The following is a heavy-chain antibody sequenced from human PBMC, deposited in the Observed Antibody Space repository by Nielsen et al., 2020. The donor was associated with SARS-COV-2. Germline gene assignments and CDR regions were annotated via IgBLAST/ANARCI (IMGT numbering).Heavy chain of an antibody. V-gene: IGHV3-9*01. J-gene: IGHJ5*02. D-gene: IGHD1-26*01. CDR1: GFTFDDYA. Sequence: SLKISCAASGFTFDDYAMHWVRQAPGKGQEWVSGISWNSGSIGYADSVKGRFTISRDNAKNSLYLQMNSLRAEDTALYYCAKDQGSGSYQGAWGQGTLVTVSS. CDR3: AKDQGSGSYQGA. CDR2: ISWNSGSI.